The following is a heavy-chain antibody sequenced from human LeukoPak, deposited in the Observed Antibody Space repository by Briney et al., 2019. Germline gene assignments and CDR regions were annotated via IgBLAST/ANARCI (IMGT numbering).Heavy chain of an antibody. CDR1: GFTFSSYG. V-gene: IGHV3-30*02. CDR2: IRYDGSNK. J-gene: IGHJ6*03. Sequence: GGSLRLSCGAPGFTFSSYGRAWVRQAPGKGLGWGAFIRYDGSNKYYADSVKGRFTISRDNSKNTLYLQMNSLKAADTAVYYCAKGVKNDYYYDMDVWGKGTTVTISS. D-gene: IGHD1-1*01. CDR3: AKGVKNDYYYDMDV.